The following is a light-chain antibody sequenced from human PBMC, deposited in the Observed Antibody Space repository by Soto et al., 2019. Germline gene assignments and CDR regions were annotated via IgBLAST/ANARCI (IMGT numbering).Light chain of an antibody. CDR2: GTS. V-gene: IGKV3-20*01. Sequence: EIVLTQSPGTLSLSPGERATLSCRASQTVPRDYLAWYQQKPGQAPRLLISGTSTRATGIPDRFSGSGSGTDFTLTITKLEPEAFAVYFCQQYGGAPRTFGQGTKVETK. J-gene: IGKJ1*01. CDR3: QQYGGAPRT. CDR1: QTVPRDY.